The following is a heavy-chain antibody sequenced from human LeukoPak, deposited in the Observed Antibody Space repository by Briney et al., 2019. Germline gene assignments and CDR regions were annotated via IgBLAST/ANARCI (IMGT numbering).Heavy chain of an antibody. J-gene: IGHJ4*02. CDR1: GFTFDDYA. Sequence: PGGSLRLSCAASGFTFDDYAMHWVRQAPGKGLEWVSGISWNSGSIGYADSVKGRFTISRDNAKNSLYLQMNSLRAEDTAVYYCARDGTAVGINYDYWGQGTLVTVSS. CDR2: ISWNSGSI. CDR3: ARDGTAVGINYDY. V-gene: IGHV3-9*01. D-gene: IGHD6-13*01.